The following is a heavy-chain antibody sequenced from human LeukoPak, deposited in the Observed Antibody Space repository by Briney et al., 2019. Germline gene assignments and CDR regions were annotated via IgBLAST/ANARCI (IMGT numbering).Heavy chain of an antibody. V-gene: IGHV3-21*01. J-gene: IGHJ4*02. D-gene: IGHD3-22*01. CDR3: ARDTYYDSRQIDY. Sequence: GGSLRLSCAASGFTFSSYSMNWVRQAPGKGLEWVSSISSSSSYVYYADSVKGRFTISRDNAKNSLYPQMNSLRAEDTAVYYCARDTYYDSRQIDYWGQGTLVIVSS. CDR1: GFTFSSYS. CDR2: ISSSSSYV.